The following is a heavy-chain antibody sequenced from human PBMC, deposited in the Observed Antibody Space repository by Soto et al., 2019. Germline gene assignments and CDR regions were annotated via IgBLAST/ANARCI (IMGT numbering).Heavy chain of an antibody. D-gene: IGHD3-10*01. CDR2: SYHGGTT. V-gene: IGHV4-59*01. Sequence: KASLTMSRPWTVCRASINNYYWTWIRQPPGKGLEWIGYSYHGGTTDYNPSLKSRFTISVDTSKNQFSLKLTSVTAADTAVYYCARVVGYYYGSVSYSSSIDYWGQGALVTVSS. J-gene: IGHJ4*02. CDR1: RASINNYY. CDR3: ARVVGYYYGSVSYSSSIDY.